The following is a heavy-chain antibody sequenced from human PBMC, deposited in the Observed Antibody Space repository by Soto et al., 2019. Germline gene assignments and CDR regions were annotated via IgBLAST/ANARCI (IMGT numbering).Heavy chain of an antibody. Sequence: QLQLQESGPGLVKPSETLSLTCTVSGDAGGFISSSSYHWGWIRQPPGKGLEWLGSIYYSGSTSYNPPLKSRVTISGDTSKNQFSLRLTSVTAADTAVYYCARHPPYGPLDYWGQGTLVTVSS. D-gene: IGHD4-17*01. CDR2: IYYSGST. V-gene: IGHV4-39*01. CDR3: ARHPPYGPLDY. J-gene: IGHJ4*02. CDR1: GDAGGFISSSSYH.